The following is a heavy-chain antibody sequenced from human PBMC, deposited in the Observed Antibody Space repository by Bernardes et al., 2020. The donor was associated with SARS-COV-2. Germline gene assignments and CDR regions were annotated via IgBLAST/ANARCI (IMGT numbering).Heavy chain of an antibody. D-gene: IGHD3-22*01. CDR2: INNDGRTI. V-gene: IGHV3-74*01. Sequence: GGSLRLSCAASGFTFSSYWIHWVRQFPGKGLVWVSRINNDGRTITYADSVTWRFIIPRDNAKNTLYLQMNSLRVEDAAMYYCVRSAFSGGSGYFFDSWGQGTLVTVSS. CDR3: VRSAFSGGSGYFFDS. CDR1: GFTFSSYW. J-gene: IGHJ4*02.